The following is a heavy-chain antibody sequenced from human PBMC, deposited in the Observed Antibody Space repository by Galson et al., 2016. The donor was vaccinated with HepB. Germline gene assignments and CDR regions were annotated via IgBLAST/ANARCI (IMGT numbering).Heavy chain of an antibody. CDR1: GYSFSSGYY. Sequence: SETLSLTCTVSGYSFSSGYYWGWIRQPPGRGLEWIGSIYQSGSTYYNPSLKSRVTVSVDTSKNQLSLNLTSVSVADTAVYYCARDVRSYFYDSSGYYNQAAFDVWGQGTMVTVSS. V-gene: IGHV4-38-2*02. J-gene: IGHJ3*01. D-gene: IGHD3-22*01. CDR2: IYQSGST. CDR3: ARDVRSYFYDSSGYYNQAAFDV.